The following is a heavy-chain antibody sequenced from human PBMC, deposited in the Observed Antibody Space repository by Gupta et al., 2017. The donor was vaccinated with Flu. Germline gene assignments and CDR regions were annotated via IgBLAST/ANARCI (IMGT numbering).Heavy chain of an antibody. J-gene: IGHJ6*02. CDR3: ARGHCSAVSGAVLFASGLEV. D-gene: IGHD2-15*01. CDR2: MGTTGDT. Sequence: HWVRQAPGKGLEWVSSMGTTGDTYYQDLVKGRSTSSRENAKNSLYLQRNRLRAGDKDGYYWARGHCSAVSGAVLFASGLEVWGQGTTVTVS. V-gene: IGHV3-13*04.